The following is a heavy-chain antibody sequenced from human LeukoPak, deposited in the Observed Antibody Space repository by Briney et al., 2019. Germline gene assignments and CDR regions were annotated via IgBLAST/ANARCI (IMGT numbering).Heavy chain of an antibody. Sequence: IRYDGSNKYYADSVKGRFTISRDNSKNTLYLQMNSLRAEDTAVYYCARDRYSSSWYYYYMDVWGKGTTVTVSS. CDR3: ARDRYSSSWYYYYMDV. V-gene: IGHV3-30*02. J-gene: IGHJ6*03. CDR2: IRYDGSNK. D-gene: IGHD6-13*01.